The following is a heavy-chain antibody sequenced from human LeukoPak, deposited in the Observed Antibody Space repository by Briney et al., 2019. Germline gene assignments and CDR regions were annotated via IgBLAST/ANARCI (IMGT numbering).Heavy chain of an antibody. CDR3: ARDYHGASYDFWSGNYYYYYMDV. J-gene: IGHJ6*03. CDR2: IYYSGST. CDR1: GGSISSYY. D-gene: IGHD3-3*01. Sequence: PSETLSLTCTVSGGSISSYYWGWIRQPPGKGLEWIGYIYYSGSTNYNPSLKSRVTISVDTSKNQFSLKLSSVTAADTAVYYCARDYHGASYDFWSGNYYYYYMDVWGKGTTVTVSS. V-gene: IGHV4-59*01.